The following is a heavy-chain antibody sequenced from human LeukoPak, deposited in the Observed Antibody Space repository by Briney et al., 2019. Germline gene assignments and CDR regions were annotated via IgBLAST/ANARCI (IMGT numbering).Heavy chain of an antibody. Sequence: PGGSLRLSCAASGFTFSNYAMSWVRQAPGKGLEWVSSIFPSGGEIHYADSVRGRFTISRDNSKSTLSLQMNSLRAEDTALYYCARGHYDSIYDAFDIWGQGTMVTVSS. V-gene: IGHV3-23*01. D-gene: IGHD3-22*01. J-gene: IGHJ3*02. CDR3: ARGHYDSIYDAFDI. CDR2: IFPSGGEI. CDR1: GFTFSNYA.